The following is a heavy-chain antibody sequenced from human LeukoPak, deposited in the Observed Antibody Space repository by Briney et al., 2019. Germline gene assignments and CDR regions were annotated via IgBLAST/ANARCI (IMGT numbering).Heavy chain of an antibody. CDR2: LYNSGST. CDR1: GASISSYY. J-gene: IGHJ4*02. D-gene: IGHD6-6*01. CDR3: AREAARPFDY. V-gene: IGHV4-59*12. Sequence: PSETLSLTCTVSGASISSYYWSWIRQPPGKGLEWIGYLYNSGSTSYNPSLKSRVTISLDTSENQFSLKLSSVTAADTAVYYCAREAARPFDYWGQGTLVTVSS.